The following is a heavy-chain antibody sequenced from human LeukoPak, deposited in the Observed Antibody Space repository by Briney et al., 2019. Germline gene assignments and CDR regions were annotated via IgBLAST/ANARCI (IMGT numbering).Heavy chain of an antibody. CDR3: ARDLCSSTSCYRAPDAFDI. V-gene: IGHV1-69*13. Sequence: SVKVSCKASGGTFSSYAISWVRQAPGQGLEWMGGIIPIFGTANYAQKFQGRVTITADESTSTAYMELSSLGSEDTAVYYCARDLCSSTSCYRAPDAFDIWGQGTMVTVSS. CDR1: GGTFSSYA. D-gene: IGHD2-2*01. CDR2: IIPIFGTA. J-gene: IGHJ3*02.